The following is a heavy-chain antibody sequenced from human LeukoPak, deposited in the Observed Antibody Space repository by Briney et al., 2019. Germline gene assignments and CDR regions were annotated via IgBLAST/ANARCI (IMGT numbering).Heavy chain of an antibody. J-gene: IGHJ5*01. CDR1: GFTFSNAW. CDR3: ATDLLDS. V-gene: IGHV3-15*01. Sequence: GGSLRLSCAASGFTFSNAWMSWVRQAPGKGLEWVGRIKRKGDDGTTDYAAPVKGRFTILRDDSKRTVYLQMYSLKAEDTAVYYCATDLLDSWGQGTLVTVSS. CDR2: IKRKGDDGTT.